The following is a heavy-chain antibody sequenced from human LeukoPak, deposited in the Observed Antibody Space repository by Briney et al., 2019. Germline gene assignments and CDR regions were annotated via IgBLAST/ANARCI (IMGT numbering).Heavy chain of an antibody. Sequence: KPSETLSLTCTVSVGSISSYYWSWIRHPPGKGLEWIGYIYYSGSTNYNPSLKSRVTISVDTSKNQFSLKLSSVTAADTAVYYCARASSTRPLLMLHDYWGQGTLVTVSS. D-gene: IGHD3-10*01. V-gene: IGHV4-59*01. CDR1: VGSISSYY. J-gene: IGHJ4*02. CDR3: ARASSTRPLLMLHDY. CDR2: IYYSGST.